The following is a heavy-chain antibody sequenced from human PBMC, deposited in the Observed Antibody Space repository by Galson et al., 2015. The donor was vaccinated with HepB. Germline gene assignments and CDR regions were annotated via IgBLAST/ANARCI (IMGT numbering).Heavy chain of an antibody. CDR2: IYYSGST. CDR1: GGSISSSSYY. D-gene: IGHD3-10*01. CDR3: ARDEWFGELPFDY. V-gene: IGHV4-39*07. J-gene: IGHJ4*02. Sequence: ETLSLTCTVSGGSISSSSYYWGWIRQPPGKGLEWIGSIYYSGSTYYNPSLKSRVTISVDTSKNQFSLKLSSVTAADTAVYYCARDEWFGELPFDYWGQGTLVTVSS.